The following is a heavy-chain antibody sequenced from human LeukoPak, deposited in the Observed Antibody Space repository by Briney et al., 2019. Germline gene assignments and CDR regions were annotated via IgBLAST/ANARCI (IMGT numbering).Heavy chain of an antibody. D-gene: IGHD2-21*02. J-gene: IGHJ4*02. CDR1: GYSISSGYY. CDR3: ASTYNCGGDCYSLYFDY. V-gene: IGHV4-38-2*02. CDR2: IYHSGST. Sequence: SETLSLTCTVSGYSISSGYYWGWIRQPPGKGLEWIGSIYHSGSTYYNPSLKSRVTISVDTSKNRFSLKLSSVTAADTAVYYCASTYNCGGDCYSLYFDYWGQGTLVTVSS.